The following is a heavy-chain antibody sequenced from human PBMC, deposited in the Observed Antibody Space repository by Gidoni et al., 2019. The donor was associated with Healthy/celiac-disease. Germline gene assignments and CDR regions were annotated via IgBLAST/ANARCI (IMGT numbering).Heavy chain of an antibody. V-gene: IGHV5-51*01. CDR1: GYRFTSLW. J-gene: IGHJ4*02. D-gene: IGHD3-22*01. CDR3: ARPGYYDSSGYPFFDY. Sequence: EVQLVQSGAEVKKPGEALKLSCKGSGYRFTSLWIGWVRQMPGKGLGWMGIIYPGDSDTRYSPSFQGQVTISADKSISTAYLQWSSLKASDTAMYYCARPGYYDSSGYPFFDYWGQGTLVTVSS. CDR2: IYPGDSDT.